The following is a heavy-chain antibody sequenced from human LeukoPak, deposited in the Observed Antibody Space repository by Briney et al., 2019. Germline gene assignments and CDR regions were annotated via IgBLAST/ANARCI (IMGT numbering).Heavy chain of an antibody. J-gene: IGHJ4*02. Sequence: PGGSLRLSCAASGFTFSSYGMHWVRQAPGKGLEWVAVISYDGSNKYYADSVKGRFTISRDNSKNTLYLQMNSLRAEDTAVYCCARAQSLHYGSGWSLIDYWGQGTLVTVSS. CDR2: ISYDGSNK. D-gene: IGHD6-19*01. CDR3: ARAQSLHYGSGWSLIDY. V-gene: IGHV3-30*03. CDR1: GFTFSSYG.